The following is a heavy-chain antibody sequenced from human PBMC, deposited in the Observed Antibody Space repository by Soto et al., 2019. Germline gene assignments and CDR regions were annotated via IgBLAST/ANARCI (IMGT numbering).Heavy chain of an antibody. CDR1: GYSISSGYY. D-gene: IGHD4-17*01. Sequence: SETLSLTCAVSGYSISSGYYWGWIRQPPGKGLEWIGSIYHSGSTYYNPSLKSRVAISVDTSKNQFSLKLSSVTAADTAVYYCARADHYGDSRFDYWGQGTLVTVSS. V-gene: IGHV4-38-2*01. CDR3: ARADHYGDSRFDY. CDR2: IYHSGST. J-gene: IGHJ4*02.